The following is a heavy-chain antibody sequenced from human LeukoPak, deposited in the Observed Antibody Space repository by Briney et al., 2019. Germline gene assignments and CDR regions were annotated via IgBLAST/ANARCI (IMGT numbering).Heavy chain of an antibody. CDR2: ISAYNGNT. CDR3: ATPIHDYGDYVGAFDI. V-gene: IGHV1-18*01. J-gene: IGHJ3*02. CDR1: GYTFTSYG. D-gene: IGHD4-17*01. Sequence: GASVKVSCKASGYTFTSYGISWVRQAPGQGLEWMGWISAYNGNTNYAQKLQGRVTMTTDTSTSTAYMELRSLRSDDTAVYYCATPIHDYGDYVGAFDIWGQGTMVTVSS.